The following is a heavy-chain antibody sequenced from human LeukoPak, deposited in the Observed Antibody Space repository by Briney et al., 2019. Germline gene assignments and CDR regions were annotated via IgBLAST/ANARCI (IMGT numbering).Heavy chain of an antibody. D-gene: IGHD2-2*01. Sequence: GGSLRLSCAASGFIFSDYCMSWIRQVPGKGPEWVSYISGSSSYTNYADSVKGRFTISRDNAKNSLYLQMNSLRAEDTAVYYCARDRSSSSWFDYWGQGTLVTVSS. V-gene: IGHV3-11*05. J-gene: IGHJ4*02. CDR2: ISGSSSYT. CDR3: ARDRSSSSWFDY. CDR1: GFIFSDYC.